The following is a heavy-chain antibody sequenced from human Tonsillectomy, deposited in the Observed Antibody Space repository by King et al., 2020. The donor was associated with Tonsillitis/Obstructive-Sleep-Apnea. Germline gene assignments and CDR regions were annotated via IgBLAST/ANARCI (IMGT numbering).Heavy chain of an antibody. V-gene: IGHV4-39*01. Sequence: LQLQESGPGLVKPSETLSLTCTVSGVSISSSTYYWGWIRQPAGKGLEWIGSIFYSGSTYYNPSLKSRLTISVDTSKNQFSLKLSSVTAADTAVYYCASGDDSSGYYYVSYWGQGTLVTVSS. CDR2: IFYSGST. CDR1: GVSISSSTYY. J-gene: IGHJ4*02. CDR3: ASGDDSSGYYYVSY. D-gene: IGHD3-22*01.